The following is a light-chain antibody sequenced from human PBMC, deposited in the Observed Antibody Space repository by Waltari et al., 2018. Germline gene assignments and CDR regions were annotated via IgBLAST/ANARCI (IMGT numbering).Light chain of an antibody. J-gene: IGLJ3*02. CDR2: ENN. CDR1: SGSVAANS. V-gene: IGLV6-57*03. Sequence: NFMLTQSHSVSESPGKTITISCTRTSGSVAANSMQWYQQRPGSATTPVIYENNQRPSGVPDRFSGSIDRSSNSASLTISGLKTEDEADYYCQSYDNNIWLFGGGTKLTVL. CDR3: QSYDNNIWL.